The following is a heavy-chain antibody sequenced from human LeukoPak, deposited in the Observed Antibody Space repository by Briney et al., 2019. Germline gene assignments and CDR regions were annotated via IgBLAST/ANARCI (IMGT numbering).Heavy chain of an antibody. CDR1: GFTFSSYA. J-gene: IGHJ6*04. Sequence: GGSLRLSCAASGFTFSSYAMHWVRQAPGKGLEWVAVIPYDGSNEYYADSVKGRSTISRDNSKNTLYLQMNSLRAEDTAVYYCARPRGYCSGGSCHNYYYYGMDVWGKGTTVTVSS. CDR3: ARPRGYCSGGSCHNYYYYGMDV. CDR2: IPYDGSNE. V-gene: IGHV3-30*04. D-gene: IGHD2-15*01.